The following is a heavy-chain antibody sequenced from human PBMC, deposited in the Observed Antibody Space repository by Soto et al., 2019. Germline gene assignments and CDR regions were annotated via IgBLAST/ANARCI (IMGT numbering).Heavy chain of an antibody. CDR2: IIPIFGTA. V-gene: IGHV1-69*12. J-gene: IGHJ5*02. CDR3: ASKPRYYYDRSGYHHWFDP. CDR1: GGTFSSYA. Sequence: QVQLVQSGAEVKKPGSSVKVSCKASGGTFSSYAISWVRQAPGQGLEWMGGIIPIFGTANYAQKFQGRVTITAYEXXSXASXELSSLRSEDTSVYYCASKPRYYYDRSGYHHWFDPWGQGTLVTVSS. D-gene: IGHD3-22*01.